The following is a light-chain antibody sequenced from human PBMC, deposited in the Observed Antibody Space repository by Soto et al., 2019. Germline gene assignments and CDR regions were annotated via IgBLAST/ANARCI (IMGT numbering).Light chain of an antibody. CDR1: QSVSRSY. CDR2: GAS. J-gene: IGKJ2*01. Sequence: EIVLTQSPGTLSLSPGERTTLSCRASQSVSRSYLAWYRQKPGRAPRLLIYGASSRATGIPDRFSGSGSGTDFTLTISRLEPEDFAVYYCQQYGGSPYTFGQGTKEDIK. CDR3: QQYGGSPYT. V-gene: IGKV3-20*01.